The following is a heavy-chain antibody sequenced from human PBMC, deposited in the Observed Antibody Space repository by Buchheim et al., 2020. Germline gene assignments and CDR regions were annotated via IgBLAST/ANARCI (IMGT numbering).Heavy chain of an antibody. D-gene: IGHD3-10*01. J-gene: IGHJ4*02. CDR2: ISDSGVST. CDR1: GFTFSSYA. V-gene: IGHV3-23*01. CDR3: AEAIRASDY. Sequence: EVQLLESGGGLVQPGGSLRLSCAASGFTFSSYAMSWVRQAPGKGLEWVSSISDSGVSTSFAESGKGRFTISRDNSKNKLYLQMNSLRAEDTAVYYCAEAIRASDYWGQGTL.